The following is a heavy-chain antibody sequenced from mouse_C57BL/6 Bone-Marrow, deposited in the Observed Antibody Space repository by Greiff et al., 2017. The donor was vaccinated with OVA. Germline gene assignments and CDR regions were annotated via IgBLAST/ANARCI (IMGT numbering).Heavy chain of an antibody. CDR1: GFNIKDDY. V-gene: IGHV14-4*01. D-gene: IGHD1-1*01. CDR3: TTPFYGSSYVGFAY. Sequence: VQLKESGAELVRPGASVKLSCTASGFNIKDDYMHWVKQRPEQGLEWIGWIDPENGDTEYASKFQGKATITADTSSNTAYLQLSSLTSEDTAVYYCTTPFYGSSYVGFAYWGQGTLVTVSA. CDR2: IDPENGDT. J-gene: IGHJ3*01.